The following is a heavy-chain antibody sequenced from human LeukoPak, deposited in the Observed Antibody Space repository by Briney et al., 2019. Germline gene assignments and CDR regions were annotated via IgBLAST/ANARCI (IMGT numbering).Heavy chain of an antibody. CDR2: IYYSGST. Sequence: SETLSLTCTVSGGSISNYYWSWIRQPPGKGLEWIGYIYYSGSTNYNPSLKSRVTISVDTSKNQFSLKLSSVSAADTAVYYCARVYYSSSYDYWYFDLWGRGTLVTVSS. CDR3: ARVYYSSSYDYWYFDL. D-gene: IGHD6-13*01. CDR1: GGSISNYY. V-gene: IGHV4-59*01. J-gene: IGHJ2*01.